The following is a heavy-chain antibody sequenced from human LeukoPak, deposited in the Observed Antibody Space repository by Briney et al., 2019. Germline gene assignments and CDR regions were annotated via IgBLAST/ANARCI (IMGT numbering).Heavy chain of an antibody. D-gene: IGHD2-2*01. V-gene: IGHV4-61*02. CDR3: ARSRERICSATACYVDLQAR. Sequence: PSQTLSLTCTVSGGSISSGSYYWTWMRQPAGKGLEWIGRIYISESANYNSSLESRVTISVDKSKSQFSLKLSSVTAADTAVYYCARSRERICSATACYVDLQARWGHGTLVTVSS. CDR1: GGSISSGSYY. J-gene: IGHJ4*01. CDR2: IYISESA.